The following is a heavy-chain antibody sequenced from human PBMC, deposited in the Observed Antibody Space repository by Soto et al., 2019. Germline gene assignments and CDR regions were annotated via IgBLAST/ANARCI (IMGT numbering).Heavy chain of an antibody. CDR3: ARHTRQGRLDYFDY. CDR1: GGSISSNNHY. V-gene: IGHV4-39*01. J-gene: IGHJ4*02. D-gene: IGHD6-6*01. CDR2: IDYSGSTS. Sequence: QVQLQESGPGLVKPSETLSLTCTVSGGSISSNNHYWGWIRQPPGKGLEWIGSIDYSGSTSYYNPSLKSRVTISVDTSKNQFSLKLNSVTAADTAVYYCARHTRQGRLDYFDYWGQGTLVTVSS.